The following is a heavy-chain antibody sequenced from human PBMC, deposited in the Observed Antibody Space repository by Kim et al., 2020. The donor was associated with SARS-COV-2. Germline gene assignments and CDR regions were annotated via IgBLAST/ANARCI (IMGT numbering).Heavy chain of an antibody. J-gene: IGHJ4*02. CDR2: ITGSASTI. D-gene: IGHD3-10*01. CDR1: GFTFSDFS. CDR3: AKGSLWGGDY. Sequence: GGSLRLSCAASGFTFSDFSMSWIRQAPGKGLEWISYITGSASTIYYSDSMRGRVTISRDNAKNSLYLQMNSLRAEDTAMYYCAKGSLWGGDYGGQGTLVT. V-gene: IGHV3-11*01.